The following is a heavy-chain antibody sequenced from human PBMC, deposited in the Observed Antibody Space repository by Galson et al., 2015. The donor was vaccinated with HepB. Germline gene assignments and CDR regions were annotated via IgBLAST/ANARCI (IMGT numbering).Heavy chain of an antibody. V-gene: IGHV3-53*01. CDR3: ARGRIVGAVVGAFDI. J-gene: IGHJ3*02. D-gene: IGHD1-26*01. CDR2: IYSGGST. Sequence: SLRLSCAASGFTVSSNYMSWVRQAPGKGLEWVSVIYSGGSTYYADSVKGRFTISRDNSKNTLYLQMNSLRAEDTAVYYCARGRIVGAVVGAFDIWGQGTMVTVSS. CDR1: GFTVSSNY.